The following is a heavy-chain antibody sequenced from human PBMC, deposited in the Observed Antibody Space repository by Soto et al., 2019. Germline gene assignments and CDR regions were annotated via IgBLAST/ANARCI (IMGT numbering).Heavy chain of an antibody. D-gene: IGHD3-22*01. Sequence: PSETLSLTCTVSGGSISSYYWSWIRQPPGKGLEWIGYIYYSGSTNYNPSLKSRVTISVDTSKNQFSLKLSSVTAADTAVYYCARAHYYDSSGDVYYFDYWGQGTLVTVSS. J-gene: IGHJ4*02. CDR3: ARAHYYDSSGDVYYFDY. CDR2: IYYSGST. CDR1: GGSISSYY. V-gene: IGHV4-59*01.